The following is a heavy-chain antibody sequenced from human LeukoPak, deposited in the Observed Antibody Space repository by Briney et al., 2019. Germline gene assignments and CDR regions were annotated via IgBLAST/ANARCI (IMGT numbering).Heavy chain of an antibody. CDR2: ISRNSRHV. CDR1: GFTFSDYS. CDR3: VRDFMGMGGTTAYLHY. D-gene: IGHD1-26*01. V-gene: IGHV3-21*01. J-gene: IGHJ1*01. Sequence: GGSLGLSCAASGFTFSDYSMNWVRQAPGKGLEWVSSISRNSRHVYYGGSVWGRFTISRDDARNSLFLEMNSLRAEDMAVYYCVRDFMGMGGTTAYLHYWGQGTLVTVSS.